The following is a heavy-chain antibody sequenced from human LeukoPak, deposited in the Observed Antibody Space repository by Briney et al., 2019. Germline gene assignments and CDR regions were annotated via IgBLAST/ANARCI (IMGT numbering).Heavy chain of an antibody. Sequence: PGGSLRLSCAASGFTFSSYAMSWVRQAPGKGLEWVSAISGSGGSTYYADSVKGRFTISRDNSKNTLYLQMNSLRAEDTAVYYCASPTLYSSGWYGGAFDIWGQGTMVTVSS. CDR3: ASPTLYSSGWYGGAFDI. CDR1: GFTFSSYA. V-gene: IGHV3-23*01. D-gene: IGHD6-19*01. CDR2: ISGSGGST. J-gene: IGHJ3*02.